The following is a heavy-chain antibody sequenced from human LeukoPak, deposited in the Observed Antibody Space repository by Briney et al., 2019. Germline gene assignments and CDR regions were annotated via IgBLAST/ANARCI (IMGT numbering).Heavy chain of an antibody. V-gene: IGHV4-34*01. CDR1: GGSFSGYY. J-gene: IGHJ4*02. Sequence: SETLSLTCAVYGGSFSGYYWSWIRQPPGKGLEWIGEINHSGSTNYNPSLKSRVTISVDTSKNQFSLKLSSVTAADTAVYYCARGPHIAVAGYDYWGQGTLVTVSS. CDR3: ARGPHIAVAGYDY. CDR2: INHSGST. D-gene: IGHD6-19*01.